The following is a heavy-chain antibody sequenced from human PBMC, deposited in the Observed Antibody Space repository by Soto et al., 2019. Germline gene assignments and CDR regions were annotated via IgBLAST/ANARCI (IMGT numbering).Heavy chain of an antibody. Sequence: EVHLVEAGGGLVKPGESLTHSCAASGFPFGSFTLNWVRQAPGKGLEWVSSISSSSAYIYYAESVKGRFTISRDNARSTLYLQMTSLRLDDTAVSFCARDGLTFGGDWGQGTLVAVSS. D-gene: IGHD3-16*01. J-gene: IGHJ4*02. CDR2: ISSSSAYI. CDR1: GFPFGSFT. CDR3: ARDGLTFGGD. V-gene: IGHV3-21*06.